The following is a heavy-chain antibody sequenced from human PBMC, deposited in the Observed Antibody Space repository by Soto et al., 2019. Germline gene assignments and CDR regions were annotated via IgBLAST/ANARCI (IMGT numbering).Heavy chain of an antibody. CDR1: GFTFDDYA. CDR2: ISWNSGSI. Sequence: GGSLRLSCAASGFTFDDYAMHWVRQAPGKGLEWVSGISWNSGSIGYADSVKGRFTISRDNAKNSLYLQMNSLRAEDTALYYCAKDIWDTANINGGAFDIWGQGTMVTVSS. D-gene: IGHD5-18*01. J-gene: IGHJ3*02. CDR3: AKDIWDTANINGGAFDI. V-gene: IGHV3-9*01.